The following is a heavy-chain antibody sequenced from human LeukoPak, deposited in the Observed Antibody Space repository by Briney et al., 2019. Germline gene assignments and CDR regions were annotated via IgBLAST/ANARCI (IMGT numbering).Heavy chain of an antibody. J-gene: IGHJ4*02. CDR2: IHPNSGGT. V-gene: IGHV1-2*02. CDR3: ASTSYRDGYNEPYYFDY. D-gene: IGHD5-24*01. Sequence: ASVKVSFKASGYTFSDYYIHWVRQAPGQGLEWMGWIHPNSGGTNYLQKFHGRVTMTRDTSISTAYMELASLRSDDTAVYYCASTSYRDGYNEPYYFDYWGQGTLVTVSS. CDR1: GYTFSDYY.